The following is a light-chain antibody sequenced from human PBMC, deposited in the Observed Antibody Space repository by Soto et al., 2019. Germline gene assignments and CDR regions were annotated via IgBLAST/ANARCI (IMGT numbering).Light chain of an antibody. Sequence: QSVLTQLPSVSGAPGQRVTISCTGSSSNIGAGYDVHWYQQLPGTAPKLLIYGNSNRPSGVPDRFSGSKSGTSASLAITGLQAEDGADYYCQSYDSSLSGSVLGTGTKVTVL. CDR1: SSNIGAGYD. CDR2: GNS. CDR3: QSYDSSLSGSV. J-gene: IGLJ1*01. V-gene: IGLV1-40*01.